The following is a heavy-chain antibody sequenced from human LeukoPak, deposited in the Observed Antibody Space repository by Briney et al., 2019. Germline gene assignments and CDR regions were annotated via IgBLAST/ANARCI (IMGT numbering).Heavy chain of an antibody. J-gene: IGHJ4*02. D-gene: IGHD6-6*01. CDR2: IYYSGST. CDR1: GGSISSSSYY. Sequence: PSETLSLTCTVSGGSISSSSYYWGWIRQPPGKGLEWIGSIYYSGSTYYNPSLKSRVTISVDTSKNQFSLKLSSVTAADTAVYYCARVEYSSTNYDYWGQGTLVTVSS. V-gene: IGHV4-39*07. CDR3: ARVEYSSTNYDY.